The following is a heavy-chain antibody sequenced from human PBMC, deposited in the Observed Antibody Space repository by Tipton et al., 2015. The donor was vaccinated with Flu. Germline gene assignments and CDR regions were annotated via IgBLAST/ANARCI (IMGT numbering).Heavy chain of an antibody. J-gene: IGHJ3*02. D-gene: IGHD7-27*01. CDR3: ARDPHKLGGESDAFDI. CDR1: GGSMSNNF. V-gene: IGHV4-4*07. Sequence: TLSLTCTVSGGSMSNNFWSWFRQPAEKGLEWIGRIYAGGVTNYNPSLKSRVTMSIDTSKNQFSLRLSSVTAADTAVYYCARDPHKLGGESDAFDIWGQGTMVTVSS. CDR2: IYAGGVT.